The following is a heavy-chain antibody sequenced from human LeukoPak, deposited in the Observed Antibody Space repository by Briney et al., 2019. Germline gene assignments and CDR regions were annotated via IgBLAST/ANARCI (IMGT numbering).Heavy chain of an antibody. CDR1: GYMFTTYY. V-gene: IGHV1-2*02. D-gene: IGHD6-19*01. CDR2: INPHSGGT. Sequence: GASVKVSCKTSGYMFTTYYPYWVRQAPGQGLEWMGWINPHSGGTNYAQKFQGRVTMTRDTSISTVYMELSSLRSDDTAVYYCARGGTGYSSGWLRAFDIWGQGTMVTVSS. CDR3: ARGGTGYSSGWLRAFDI. J-gene: IGHJ3*02.